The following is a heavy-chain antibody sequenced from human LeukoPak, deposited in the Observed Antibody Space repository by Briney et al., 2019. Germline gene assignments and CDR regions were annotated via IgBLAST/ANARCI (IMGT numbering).Heavy chain of an antibody. CDR2: INPNSGDT. CDR1: GYTFTGYY. V-gene: IGHV1-2*02. CDR3: ARGSGSGRYEPKFFDY. D-gene: IGHD6-19*01. J-gene: IGHJ4*02. Sequence: ASVKVSCKASGYTFTGYYMHWVRQAPGQGLEWMGWINPNSGDTNYAQKFQGRVTMTGDTSINTAYMELSRLRSDDTAVYYCARGSGSGRYEPKFFDYWGQGALVTVSS.